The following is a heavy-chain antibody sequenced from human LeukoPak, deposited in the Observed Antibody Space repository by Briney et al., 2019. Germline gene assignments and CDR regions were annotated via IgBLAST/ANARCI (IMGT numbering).Heavy chain of an antibody. J-gene: IGHJ4*02. CDR1: GGSISSGSYY. V-gene: IGHV4-61*02. D-gene: IGHD3-3*01. CDR2: IYTSGST. Sequence: TSETLSLTCTVSGGSISSGSYYWSWIRQPAGKGLEWIGRIYTSGSTNYNPSLKSRVTISVDTSKNQFSLKLSSVTAADTAVYYCARAQNYDFWSGYYLFDYWGQGTLVTVSS. CDR3: ARAQNYDFWSGYYLFDY.